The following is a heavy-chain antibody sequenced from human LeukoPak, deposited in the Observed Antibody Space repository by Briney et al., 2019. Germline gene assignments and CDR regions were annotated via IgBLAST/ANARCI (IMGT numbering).Heavy chain of an antibody. CDR3: ARGPAQYSSGPDY. Sequence: SETLSLTCAVYGGSFSGYYWSWIRQPPGKGLEWIGEVNHSGNTNYNPSLKSRVTISKDTSKSQFSLKLNSVTAADTAVYYCARGPAQYSSGPDYWGQGTLVSVSS. D-gene: IGHD6-19*01. V-gene: IGHV4-34*01. CDR1: GGSFSGYY. CDR2: VNHSGNT. J-gene: IGHJ4*02.